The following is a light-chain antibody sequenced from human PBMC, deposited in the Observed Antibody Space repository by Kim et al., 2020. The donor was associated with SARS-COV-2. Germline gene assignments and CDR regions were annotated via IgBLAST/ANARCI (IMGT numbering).Light chain of an antibody. CDR2: RNN. Sequence: SVTSPCSGSSSNIGSTNVYWYQQLPGTTPKLLINRNNQRPSGVPDRFSGSKSGTSASLAISGLRSEDEADYYCTSWDDTLGGSWVFGGGTQLTVL. V-gene: IGLV1-47*01. CDR3: TSWDDTLGGSWV. J-gene: IGLJ3*02. CDR1: SSNIGSTN.